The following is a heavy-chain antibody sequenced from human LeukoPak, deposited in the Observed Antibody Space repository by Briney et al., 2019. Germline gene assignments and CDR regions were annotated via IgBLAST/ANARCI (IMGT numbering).Heavy chain of an antibody. Sequence: PSETLSLTCTVSGGSISSGSYYWSWIRQPAGKGLEWIGYIYYSGSTNYNPSLKSRVTISVDTSKNQFSLKLSSVTAADTAVYYCAREGCSGGSCYSGQRGYGMDVWGHGTTVTVSS. J-gene: IGHJ6*02. CDR1: GGSISSGSYY. V-gene: IGHV4-61*10. CDR3: AREGCSGGSCYSGQRGYGMDV. CDR2: IYYSGST. D-gene: IGHD2-15*01.